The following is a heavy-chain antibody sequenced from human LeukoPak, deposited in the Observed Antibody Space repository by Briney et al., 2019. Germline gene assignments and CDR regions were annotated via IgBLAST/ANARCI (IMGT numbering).Heavy chain of an antibody. J-gene: IGHJ4*02. D-gene: IGHD4-23*01. CDR3: ARDYGGDSNYFDY. CDR1: GGTFSSYA. Sequence: SVKVSCKASGGTFSSYAISWVRQAPGQGLEWMGRIIPILGIANYAQKFQGRVTITADKSTSTAYMELSSLRSEDTAVYYCARDYGGDSNYFDYWGQGTLVTVSS. CDR2: IIPILGIA. V-gene: IGHV1-69*04.